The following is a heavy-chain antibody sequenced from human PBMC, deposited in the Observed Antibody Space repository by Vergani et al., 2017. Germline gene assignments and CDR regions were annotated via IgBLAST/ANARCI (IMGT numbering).Heavy chain of an antibody. CDR2: ISYDGSNK. CDR3: AKMITGYCSGGSCYSVFFDY. Sequence: QVQLVESGGGVVQPGRSLRLSCAASGCTFSSYGMHWVRQAPGKGLEWVAVISYDGSNKYYADSVKGRFTISRDNSKNTLYLQMNSLRAEDTAVYYCAKMITGYCSGGSCYSVFFDYWGQGTLVTVSS. CDR1: GCTFSSYG. J-gene: IGHJ4*02. V-gene: IGHV3-30*18. D-gene: IGHD2-15*01.